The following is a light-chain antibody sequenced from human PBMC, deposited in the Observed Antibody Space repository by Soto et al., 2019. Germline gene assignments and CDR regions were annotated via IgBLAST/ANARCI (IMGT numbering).Light chain of an antibody. J-gene: IGKJ5*01. Sequence: DIQMTQSPSSLSASVGDRVTITCRASQSISSYLNWYQQKPGKAPKLLIYAASSLQSGVPSRFSGSGSGTDFTLTIGSLQPEDLATYYCQQSYSTPHITFGQGTRLEIK. CDR2: AAS. V-gene: IGKV1-39*01. CDR1: QSISSY. CDR3: QQSYSTPHIT.